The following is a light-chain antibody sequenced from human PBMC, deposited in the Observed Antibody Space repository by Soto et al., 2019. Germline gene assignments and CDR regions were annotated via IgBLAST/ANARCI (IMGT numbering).Light chain of an antibody. CDR2: ESS. J-gene: IGKJ5*01. V-gene: IGKV1-9*01. CDR3: LHLDTYPIS. Sequence: DIQLTQSPSFLSASIGDRITITCRASQGIGSHLAWYQQKPGEAPKLLIYESSTVQSGVPPRFSGSGSGTEFTLTISNLQLEDYATYYCLHLDTYPISCGQGTRLEIK. CDR1: QGIGSH.